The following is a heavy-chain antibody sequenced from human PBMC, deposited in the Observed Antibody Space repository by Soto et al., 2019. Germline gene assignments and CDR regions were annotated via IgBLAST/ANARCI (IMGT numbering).Heavy chain of an antibody. CDR1: GFTFSNYA. V-gene: IGHV3-23*01. CDR2: ISGSGGGT. D-gene: IGHD3-10*01. Sequence: PGGSLRLSCAASGFTFSNYAIIWVRQAPGKGLEWVSAISGSGGGTYYADSVKGRFSISRDNSKGTLYLQMNSLRAEDTAIYYCAKKRTYVIGELSPFDYWGQGTLVTVSS. CDR3: AKKRTYVIGELSPFDY. J-gene: IGHJ4*02.